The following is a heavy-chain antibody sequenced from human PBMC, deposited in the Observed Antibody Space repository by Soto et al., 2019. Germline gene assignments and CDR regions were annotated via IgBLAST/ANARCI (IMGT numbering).Heavy chain of an antibody. J-gene: IGHJ4*02. CDR1: GYTFTNYY. CDR2: INPTSGST. D-gene: IGHD6-13*01. CDR3: ARDLAAGDH. Sequence: QVQLVQSGAEVKKPGASVKVSCKASGYTFTNYYIHWVRQAPGQGLEWMGIINPTSGSTNYAQKFQGRVTLTYDTSTTTVYMELSGLRSEDTAVLYCARDLAAGDHWGQGTLFTVSS. V-gene: IGHV1-46*01.